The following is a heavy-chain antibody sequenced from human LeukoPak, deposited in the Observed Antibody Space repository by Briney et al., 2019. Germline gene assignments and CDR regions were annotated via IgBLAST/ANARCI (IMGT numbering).Heavy chain of an antibody. CDR2: VDYSGRT. J-gene: IGHJ4*02. CDR3: ATNIPTPTTSPPLGY. Sequence: SETLSLTCTVSGVSTNTYYYWSWIRQPPGKGLEWIGNVDYSGRTKYSPSLKSRVTISVDTSKYQFSLEVSSVTAADTAVYYCATNIPTPTTSPPLGYWGQGTLVTVSS. CDR1: GVSTNTYYY. V-gene: IGHV4-59*08. D-gene: IGHD1-26*01.